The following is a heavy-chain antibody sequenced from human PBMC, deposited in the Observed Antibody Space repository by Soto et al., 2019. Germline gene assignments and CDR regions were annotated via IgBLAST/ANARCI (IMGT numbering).Heavy chain of an antibody. CDR1: GGSISSYY. J-gene: IGHJ3*02. D-gene: IGHD3-10*01. Sequence: QVQLQESGPGLVKPSETLSLTYTVSGGSISSYYWSWIRQPPGKGLEWIGYIYYSGSTNYNPSLKSRVTISVDTSKNQFSLKLSSVTAADTAVYYCARDVSYYGSGRDAFDIWGQGTMVTVSS. CDR2: IYYSGST. CDR3: ARDVSYYGSGRDAFDI. V-gene: IGHV4-59*01.